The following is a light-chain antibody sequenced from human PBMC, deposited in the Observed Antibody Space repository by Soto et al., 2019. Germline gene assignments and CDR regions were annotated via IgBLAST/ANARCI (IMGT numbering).Light chain of an antibody. Sequence: EFVLTQSPGTLSLSPGERATLSCRASQSVSSDSLAWYQQKAGQAPRLVIYGASSRATGIPDRFSGSGSGSDFTLTISRLEPEDFALYYCQQRSNWPPRVTFGGGTKVENK. CDR1: QSVSSDS. V-gene: IGKV3D-20*02. CDR3: QQRSNWPPRVT. J-gene: IGKJ4*01. CDR2: GAS.